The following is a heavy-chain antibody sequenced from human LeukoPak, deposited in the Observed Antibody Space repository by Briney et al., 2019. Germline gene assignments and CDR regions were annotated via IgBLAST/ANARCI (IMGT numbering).Heavy chain of an antibody. D-gene: IGHD6-19*01. J-gene: IGHJ4*02. V-gene: IGHV3-23*01. CDR2: ILDSGYST. Sequence: GGSLRLSCAASGFTFSSYAMSWVRQAPGKGLEWVSGILDSGYSTYYANSVKGRFTISRDNSNNTLYLQMNSLRAEDTAVYYCASTIAVAGTGFDYWGQGTLVTVSS. CDR3: ASTIAVAGTGFDY. CDR1: GFTFSSYA.